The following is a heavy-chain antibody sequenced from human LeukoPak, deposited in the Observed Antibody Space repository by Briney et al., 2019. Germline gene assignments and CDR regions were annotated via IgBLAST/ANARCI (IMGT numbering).Heavy chain of an antibody. CDR2: INHSGST. CDR1: GGSFSGYY. J-gene: IGHJ4*02. V-gene: IGHV4-34*01. CDR3: ARGSSSSWYDY. Sequence: SETLSLTCAVYGGSFSGYYWSWIRQPPGKGLEWIGEINHSGSTNYNPSLKSRVTISVDTSKNQFSLKLSSVTAADTAMYYCARGSSSSWYDYWGQGTLVTVSS. D-gene: IGHD6-13*01.